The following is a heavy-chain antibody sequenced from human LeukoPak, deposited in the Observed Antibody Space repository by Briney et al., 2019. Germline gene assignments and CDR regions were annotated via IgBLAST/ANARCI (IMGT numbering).Heavy chain of an antibody. J-gene: IGHJ3*02. Sequence: GASVKVSCKASGYTFIDYFIHWMRQTPGQGLEWLGWINPNSGVTRYAQKFQDRVTMTRDTAAYMELSSLKSDDTAVYYYVRAVSGTLGGAFDIWGQGTAVTVSS. CDR1: GYTFIDYF. V-gene: IGHV1-2*02. CDR3: VRAVSGTLGGAFDI. CDR2: INPNSGVT. D-gene: IGHD1-7*01.